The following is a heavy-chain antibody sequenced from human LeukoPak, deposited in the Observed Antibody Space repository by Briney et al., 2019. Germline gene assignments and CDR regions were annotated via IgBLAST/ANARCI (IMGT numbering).Heavy chain of an antibody. J-gene: IGHJ4*02. V-gene: IGHV4-34*01. Sequence: SETLSLTCAVYGGSFSGYYWSWIRQPPGKGLEWIGEINHSGSTNYNPSLKSRVTISVDTSKNQFSLKLSSVTAADTAVYYCARGCSIYGDYYVDYWGQGTLVTVSS. CDR3: ARGCSIYGDYYVDY. D-gene: IGHD4-17*01. CDR1: GGSFSGYY. CDR2: INHSGST.